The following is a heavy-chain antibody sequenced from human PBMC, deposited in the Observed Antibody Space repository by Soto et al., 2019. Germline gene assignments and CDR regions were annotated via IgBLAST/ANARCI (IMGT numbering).Heavy chain of an antibody. CDR3: ARGPVLITMALYYYGMDV. CDR1: GYTFTSYG. V-gene: IGHV1-18*01. Sequence: GASVKVSCKASGYTFTSYGISWVRQAPGQGLEWMGWISAYNGNTNYAQKLQGRVTMTTDTSTSTAYMELRSLRSDDTAVYYCARGPVLITMALYYYGMDVWGQGTTVTVSS. D-gene: IGHD3-10*01. CDR2: ISAYNGNT. J-gene: IGHJ6*02.